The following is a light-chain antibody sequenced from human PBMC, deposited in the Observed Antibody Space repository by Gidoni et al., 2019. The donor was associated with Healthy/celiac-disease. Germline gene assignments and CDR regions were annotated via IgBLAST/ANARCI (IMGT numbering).Light chain of an antibody. J-gene: IGKJ1*01. V-gene: IGKV3-11*01. CDR3: QQRSNWPWT. CDR2: DAS. CDR1: QSVSSY. Sequence: DTVLTQSPATLSLSPGERATLSCRASQSVSSYLAWYQQKPGQAPRLLIYDASNRATGIPARFSGSGSGTDFTLTISSLEPEDFAVYYCQQRSNWPWTFGQGTKVEIK.